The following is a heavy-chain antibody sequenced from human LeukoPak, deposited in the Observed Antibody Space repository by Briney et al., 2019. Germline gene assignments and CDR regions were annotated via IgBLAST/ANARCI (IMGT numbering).Heavy chain of an antibody. D-gene: IGHD6-25*01. CDR2: FYYSGST. J-gene: IGHJ6*02. CDR1: GGSVSSGSYY. Sequence: SETLSLTCTVSGGSVSSGSYYWSWIRQPPGKGLEWIGYFYYSGSTNYNPSLKSRVTISVDTSKNQFSLKLSSVTAADTAVYYCARGRIAARSFDYYYYYGMDVWGQGTTVTVSS. CDR3: ARGRIAARSFDYYYYYGMDV. V-gene: IGHV4-61*01.